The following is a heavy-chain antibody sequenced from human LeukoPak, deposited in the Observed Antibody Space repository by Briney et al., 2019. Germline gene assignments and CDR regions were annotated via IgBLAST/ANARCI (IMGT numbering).Heavy chain of an antibody. CDR2: IIPIFGTA. Sequence: GASVKVSCKASGGTFSSYAISWVRQAPGQGLEWMGGIIPIFGTANYAQKFQGRVTITTDESTSTAYMELSSLRSEDTAVYYCARGGYSGSYHIDYWGQGTLVTVSS. CDR1: GGTFSSYA. CDR3: ARGGYSGSYHIDY. D-gene: IGHD1-26*01. J-gene: IGHJ4*02. V-gene: IGHV1-69*05.